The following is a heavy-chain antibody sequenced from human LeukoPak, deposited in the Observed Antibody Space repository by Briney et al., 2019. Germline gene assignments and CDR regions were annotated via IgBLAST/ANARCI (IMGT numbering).Heavy chain of an antibody. CDR3: AIMHGYYDGSGYWVQ. CDR2: ISPSADRT. V-gene: IGHV3-23*01. Sequence: PGGSLRLSCAASGFTFSSYAMSWVRQAPGKGLECVSFISPSADRTSNADSVEGRFTISRDNPRNTLYLQMNSLRDEDTAVYYCAIMHGYYDGSGYWVQWGQGTLVTVSS. CDR1: GFTFSSYA. D-gene: IGHD3-22*01. J-gene: IGHJ4*02.